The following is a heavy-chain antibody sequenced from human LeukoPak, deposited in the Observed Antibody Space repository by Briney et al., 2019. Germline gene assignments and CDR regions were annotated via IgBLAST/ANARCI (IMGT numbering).Heavy chain of an antibody. Sequence: SEALSLTCTVSGDSISSYYWSWIRQPPGKRLEWIGYIYYSGSTNYSPSLKSRVTISVDTSKNQFSLKLTSVTAADTAVYYCARGHYGDYDDSFDVWGQGTMVTVSS. D-gene: IGHD4-17*01. V-gene: IGHV4-59*01. CDR3: ARGHYGDYDDSFDV. CDR2: IYYSGST. CDR1: GDSISSYY. J-gene: IGHJ3*01.